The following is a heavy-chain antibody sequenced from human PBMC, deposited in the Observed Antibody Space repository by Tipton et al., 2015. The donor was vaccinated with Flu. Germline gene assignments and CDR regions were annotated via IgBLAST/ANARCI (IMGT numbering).Heavy chain of an antibody. CDR1: GYSISSGYY. V-gene: IGHV4-38-2*01. Sequence: TLSLTCAVSGYSISSGYYWGWIRQPPGKGLEWIGSTYHSGSTYYNPSLKSRVTISVDTSKNQFSLKLSSVTAADTAVYYCARRDSRSSWYGDAFDIWGQGTMVTASS. D-gene: IGHD6-13*01. J-gene: IGHJ3*02. CDR3: ARRDSRSSWYGDAFDI. CDR2: TYHSGST.